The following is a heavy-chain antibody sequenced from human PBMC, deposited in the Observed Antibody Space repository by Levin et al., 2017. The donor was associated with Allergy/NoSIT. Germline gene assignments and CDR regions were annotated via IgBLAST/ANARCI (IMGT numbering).Heavy chain of an antibody. Sequence: RPGGSLRLSCAASGFTFSNYAMHWVRQAPGKGPEWVAVISYDGSGKYYADSVKGRFTISRDNSKNTLYLQVNSLKPEDTAVYYCAVQRSPGIVDATMGFDYWGQGTLVTVSS. D-gene: IGHD1-26*01. J-gene: IGHJ4*02. V-gene: IGHV3-30-3*01. CDR1: GFTFSNYA. CDR3: AVQRSPGIVDATMGFDY. CDR2: ISYDGSGK.